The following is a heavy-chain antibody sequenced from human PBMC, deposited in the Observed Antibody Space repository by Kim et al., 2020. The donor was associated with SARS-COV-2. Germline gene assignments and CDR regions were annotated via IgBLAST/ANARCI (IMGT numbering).Heavy chain of an antibody. CDR2: ISSSSSNI. Sequence: GGSLRLSCVASGFTFSSYSMNWVRQAPGKGLECVSSISSSSSNINYADSVKGRFTISRDNAKNALYLQMNSLRAEDTAVYYCASIPAAGSQVYYDYGMDVGGQETTVSVPS. CDR1: GFTFSSYS. J-gene: IGHJ6*01. V-gene: IGHV3-21*01. D-gene: IGHD6-13*01. CDR3: ASIPAAGSQVYYDYGMDV.